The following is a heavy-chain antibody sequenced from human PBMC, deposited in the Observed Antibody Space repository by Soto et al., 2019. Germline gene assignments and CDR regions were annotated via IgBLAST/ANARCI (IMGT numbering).Heavy chain of an antibody. CDR3: AKVLSELVPRYFDT. Sequence: QVQLVQSGAEVKKPGASVRVSCKASGYTFTTYDIHWVRQAPGRGLEWMGIITPGGGITSYAQKFKGRFTMTRDTSTSTVYMELSSLRSEDTAMYYCAKVLSELVPRYFDTWGQGTLVTVSS. D-gene: IGHD6-13*01. J-gene: IGHJ4*02. CDR2: ITPGGGIT. CDR1: GYTFTTYD. V-gene: IGHV1-46*01.